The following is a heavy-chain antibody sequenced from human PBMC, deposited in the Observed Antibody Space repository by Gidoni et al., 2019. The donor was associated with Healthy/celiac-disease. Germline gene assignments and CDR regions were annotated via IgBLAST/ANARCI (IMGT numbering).Heavy chain of an antibody. Sequence: EVQLVESGGGLVQPGRSLRLSCAASGFTFDDYAMHWVRQAPGKGLEVVSGISWNSGSIGYADSVKGRFTISRDNAKNSLYLQMNSLRAEDTALYYCAKDSPSEITIFGVVTQPGAFDIWGQGTMVTVSS. D-gene: IGHD3-3*01. V-gene: IGHV3-9*01. CDR1: GFTFDDYA. CDR2: ISWNSGSI. CDR3: AKDSPSEITIFGVVTQPGAFDI. J-gene: IGHJ3*02.